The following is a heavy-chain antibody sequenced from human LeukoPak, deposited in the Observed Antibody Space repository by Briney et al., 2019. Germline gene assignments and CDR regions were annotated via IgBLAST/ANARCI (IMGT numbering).Heavy chain of an antibody. CDR3: ASGYSYDLFDY. CDR1: GGSISSSSYY. V-gene: IGHV4-39*07. Sequence: PSETLSLTCTVSGGSISSSSYYWGWIRQPPGKGLEWIGSIYYSGSTYYNPSLKSRVTISVDTSKNQFSLKRSSVTAADTAVFYCASGYSYDLFDYWGQGTLVTVSS. D-gene: IGHD5-18*01. J-gene: IGHJ4*02. CDR2: IYYSGST.